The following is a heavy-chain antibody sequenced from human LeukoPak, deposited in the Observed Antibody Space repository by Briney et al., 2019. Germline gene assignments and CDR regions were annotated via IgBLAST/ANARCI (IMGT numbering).Heavy chain of an antibody. Sequence: ASVKVSRKASGYTFTGYYMHWVRQAPGQGLEWMGRINPNSGGTNYAQKFQGRVTMTRDTSISTAYMELSRLRSDDTAVYYCATSDYSSSSEYYFDYWGQGTLVTVSS. CDR3: ATSDYSSSSEYYFDY. V-gene: IGHV1-2*06. J-gene: IGHJ4*02. D-gene: IGHD6-6*01. CDR2: INPNSGGT. CDR1: GYTFTGYY.